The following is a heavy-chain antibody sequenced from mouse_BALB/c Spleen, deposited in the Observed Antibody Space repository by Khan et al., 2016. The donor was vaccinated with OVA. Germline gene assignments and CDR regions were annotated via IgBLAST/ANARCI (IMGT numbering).Heavy chain of an antibody. CDR2: ISYRGST. Sequence: EVQLQESGPGLVKPSQSLSLTCTVTGYSITSDYAWNWIRQFPGNKLEWMAYISYRGSTRSNPSLNSRISITRDTSKNQFFLQLNSVTTEDTATYYCSRRYYYGQWYFDVWGAGTTVTVSS. J-gene: IGHJ1*01. CDR1: GYSITSDYA. D-gene: IGHD1-1*01. V-gene: IGHV3-2*02. CDR3: SRRYYYGQWYFDV.